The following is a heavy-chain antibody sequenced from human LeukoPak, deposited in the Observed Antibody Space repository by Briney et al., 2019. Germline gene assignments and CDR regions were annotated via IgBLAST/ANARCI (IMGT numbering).Heavy chain of an antibody. CDR1: GFSITTRGVG. CDR3: VHLENVIPGVVTAVGLDV. CDR2: IYWNDDW. Sequence: ESGPTLVKPTQTLTLTCTVSGFSITTRGVGGGWIRQPPGKALEWLALIYWNDDWRYNPSLRTRLTIFRDTSRNQVVLTMTDMDPVDTATYFCVHLENVIPGVVTAVGLDVWGQGTTVTVSS. V-gene: IGHV2-5*01. J-gene: IGHJ6*02. D-gene: IGHD3-3*01.